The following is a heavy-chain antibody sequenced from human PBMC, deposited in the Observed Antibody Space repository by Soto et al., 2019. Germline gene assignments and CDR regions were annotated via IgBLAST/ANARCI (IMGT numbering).Heavy chain of an antibody. CDR2: IIPIFGTA. Sequence: QVQLVQSGAEVKKPGSSVKVSCKASGGTFSSYAISWVRQAPGQGLEWMGGIIPIFGTANYAQKFQGRVTITADKSTSTAYMELSSLRSDDTAVYYCARAPPIVVVPAAIRGGWFDPWGQGTLVTVSS. CDR1: GGTFSSYA. D-gene: IGHD2-2*02. J-gene: IGHJ5*02. V-gene: IGHV1-69*06. CDR3: ARAPPIVVVPAAIRGGWFDP.